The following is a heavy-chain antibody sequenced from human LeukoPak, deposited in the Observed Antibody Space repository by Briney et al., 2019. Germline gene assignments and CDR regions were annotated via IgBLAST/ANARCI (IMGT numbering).Heavy chain of an antibody. D-gene: IGHD6-25*01. Sequence: GGSLRLSCAASGFTVSSNYMSWVRQAPGQGLEWVSVIYSGGSTYYAASAQGRFTISRDNYKITLYLEMNSLRAEDTAVYYCARSGIPHGGYWGQGTLVTVSS. CDR3: ARSGIPHGGY. J-gene: IGHJ4*02. V-gene: IGHV3-53*01. CDR2: IYSGGST. CDR1: GFTVSSNY.